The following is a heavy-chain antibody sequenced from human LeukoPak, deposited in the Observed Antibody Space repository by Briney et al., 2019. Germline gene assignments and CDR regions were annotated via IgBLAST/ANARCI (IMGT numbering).Heavy chain of an antibody. J-gene: IGHJ4*02. CDR1: GGSISSSSYY. D-gene: IGHD3-10*01. CDR2: IYYSGST. V-gene: IGHV4-39*07. CDR3: ARGSRLWFGELNEVLFGY. Sequence: PSETLSLTCTVSGGSISSSSYYWGWVRQPPGKGLEWIGSIYYSGSTYYNPSLKSRVTISVDTSKNQFSLKLSSVTAADTAVYYCARGSRLWFGELNEVLFGYWGQGTLVTVSS.